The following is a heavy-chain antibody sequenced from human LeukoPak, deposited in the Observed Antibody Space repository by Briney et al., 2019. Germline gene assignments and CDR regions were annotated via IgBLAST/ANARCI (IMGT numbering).Heavy chain of an antibody. V-gene: IGHV3-64D*09. Sequence: PGGSLRLSCSASGLTFSSYAMHWVRQAPGKGLEYVSGISSNGGSTYYADSVKGRFTISRDNSKNTADLQMSSLRAEDTAVYYCARMSYDSSGYYDYWGQGTLVTVSS. CDR1: GLTFSSYA. J-gene: IGHJ4*02. CDR3: ARMSYDSSGYYDY. CDR2: ISSNGGST. D-gene: IGHD3-22*01.